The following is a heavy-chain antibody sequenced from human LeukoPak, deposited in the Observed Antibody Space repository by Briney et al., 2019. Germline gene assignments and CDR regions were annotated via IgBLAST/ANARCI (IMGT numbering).Heavy chain of an antibody. CDR2: ISYDGSNK. V-gene: IGHV3-30*18. CDR3: AKGDYELDY. J-gene: IGHJ4*02. Sequence: GGSLRLSCAASGFTFSSYGMHWVRQAPGKGLEWVAVISYDGSNKYYADSVKGRFTISRDNSKNTLYLQMNSLRAEDTAVYYCAKGDYELDYWGQGTLVTVSS. D-gene: IGHD4/OR15-4a*01. CDR1: GFTFSSYG.